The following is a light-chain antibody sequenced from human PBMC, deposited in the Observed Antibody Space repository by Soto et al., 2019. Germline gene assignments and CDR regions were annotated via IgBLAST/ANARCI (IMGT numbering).Light chain of an antibody. CDR1: LSVSSSY. Sequence: EIVLTQSPGTLSLSPGEKATLSCRASLSVSSSYLAWYQQKPGQAPRLLIYVASSRATGIPDRFSGSGSGTDFTLTISRLEPEDFAVYYCQQYGSSSWTFGQGTKVDIK. CDR3: QQYGSSSWT. V-gene: IGKV3-20*01. CDR2: VAS. J-gene: IGKJ1*01.